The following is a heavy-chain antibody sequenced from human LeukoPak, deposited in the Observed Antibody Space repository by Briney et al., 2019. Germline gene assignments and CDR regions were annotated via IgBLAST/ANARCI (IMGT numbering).Heavy chain of an antibody. V-gene: IGHV4-39*01. J-gene: IGHJ4*02. D-gene: IGHD5-18*01. CDR3: ARHGYIQFWLY. Sequence: SETLSLTCTVSGASISRDTYFRGWIRQSPDKGLEWIGSIDSSGTTHYNSSLKSRVIISVDTSKNQVSLNLTSVTFADTAVYYCARHGYIQFWLYWGQGTQVIVSS. CDR2: IDSSGTT. CDR1: GASISRDTYF.